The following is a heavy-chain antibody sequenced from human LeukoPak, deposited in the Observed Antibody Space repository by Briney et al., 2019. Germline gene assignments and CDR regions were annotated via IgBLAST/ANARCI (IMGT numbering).Heavy chain of an antibody. D-gene: IGHD2-2*01. J-gene: IGHJ6*02. Sequence: PGGSLRLSCVASGFTFSSYAMSWVRQAPGKGLEWVSAISGSGGSTYYADSVKGRFTISRDNSKNTLYLQMNSLRAGDTAVYYCARGNCSSTSCYSGPYYYYYYGMDVWGQGTTVTVSS. CDR1: GFTFSSYA. CDR3: ARGNCSSTSCYSGPYYYYYYGMDV. CDR2: ISGSGGST. V-gene: IGHV3-23*01.